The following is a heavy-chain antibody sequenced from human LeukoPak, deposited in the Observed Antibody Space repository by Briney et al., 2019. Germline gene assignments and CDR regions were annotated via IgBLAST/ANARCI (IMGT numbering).Heavy chain of an antibody. V-gene: IGHV4-39*07. D-gene: IGHD3-3*01. CDR2: INHSGST. Sequence: KPSETLSLTCTVSGGSISSSSYDWGWIRQPPGKGLEWIGEINHSGSTNYNPSLRSRVTISVDTSKNQFSLKLSSVTAADTAVYYCARGGRNRRLLYRDPPIGYWGQGTLVTVSS. CDR1: GGSISSSSYD. J-gene: IGHJ4*02. CDR3: ARGGRNRRLLYRDPPIGY.